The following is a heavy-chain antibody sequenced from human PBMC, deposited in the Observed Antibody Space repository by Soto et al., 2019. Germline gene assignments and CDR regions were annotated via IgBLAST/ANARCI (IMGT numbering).Heavy chain of an antibody. V-gene: IGHV1-69*06. J-gene: IGHJ4*02. CDR3: ASSETQYSSGYYYFDY. CDR1: GGTFSSYA. CDR2: IIPIFGTA. D-gene: IGHD6-19*01. Sequence: SVKVSCKASGGTFSSYAISWVRQVPGQGLEWMGGIIPIFGTANYAQKFQGRVTITADKSTSTAYMELSSLRSEDTAVYYCASSETQYSSGYYYFDYWGQGTLVTVSS.